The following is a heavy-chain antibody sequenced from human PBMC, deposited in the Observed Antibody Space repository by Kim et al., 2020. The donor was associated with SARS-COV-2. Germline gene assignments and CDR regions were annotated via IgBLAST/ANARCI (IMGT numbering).Heavy chain of an antibody. CDR1: GFTFSSYW. CDR3: AGYRNYGSGSYPRDYYYGMDV. CDR2: IKQDGSEK. J-gene: IGHJ6*04. Sequence: GGSLRLSCAASGFTFSSYWMSWVRQAPGKGLEWVANIKQDGSEKYYVDSVKGRFTISRDNAKNSLYLQMNSLRAEDTAVYYCAGYRNYGSGSYPRDYYYGMDVWGKGTTVTVSS. D-gene: IGHD3-10*01. V-gene: IGHV3-7*01.